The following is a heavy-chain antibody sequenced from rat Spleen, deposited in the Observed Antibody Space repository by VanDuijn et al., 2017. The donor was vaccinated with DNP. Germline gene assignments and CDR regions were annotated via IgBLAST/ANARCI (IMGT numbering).Heavy chain of an antibody. CDR1: GFTFNNYW. J-gene: IGHJ4*01. Sequence: EVQLVESGGDLVQPGRSLKVSCVVSGFTFNNYWMTWIRQVPGKGLEWVASITTSGDSTYSPDSVKGRFTISRDNAENTVYLQMNSLRSEDTATYYCAREEDYYDGYGDALDAWGQGTSVTVAS. CDR2: ITTSGDST. CDR3: AREEDYYDGYGDALDA. V-gene: IGHV5-31*01. D-gene: IGHD1-12*03.